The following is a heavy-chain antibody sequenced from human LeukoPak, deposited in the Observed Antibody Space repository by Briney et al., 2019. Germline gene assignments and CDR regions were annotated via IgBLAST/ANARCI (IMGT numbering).Heavy chain of an antibody. D-gene: IGHD5-12*01. J-gene: IGHJ4*02. CDR1: GFTFSRYG. CDR2: ISTSSSYI. CDR3: ARVEASGYDYGAFDY. Sequence: GGSLRLSCAASGFTFSRYGMNWVRQAPGKGLEWVSSISTSSSYIYYADSMKGRFTISRDNAKNSLYLQMNSLRAEDTAVYYCARVEASGYDYGAFDYWGQGTLVTVSS. V-gene: IGHV3-21*01.